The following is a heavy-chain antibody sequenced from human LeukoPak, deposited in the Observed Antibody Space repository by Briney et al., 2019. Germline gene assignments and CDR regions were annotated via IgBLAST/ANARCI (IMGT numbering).Heavy chain of an antibody. CDR3: AREDGGDYRIDY. D-gene: IGHD4-17*01. CDR1: GFTFSSYV. Sequence: GGSLRRSCAASGFTFSSYVMNWVRQAPGKGLEWVSYISSSGSTMYYADSVKGRFTISRDNAKNSLYLQMNSLRAEDTAVYYCAREDGGDYRIDYWGQGTLVTASS. V-gene: IGHV3-48*03. J-gene: IGHJ4*02. CDR2: ISSSGSTM.